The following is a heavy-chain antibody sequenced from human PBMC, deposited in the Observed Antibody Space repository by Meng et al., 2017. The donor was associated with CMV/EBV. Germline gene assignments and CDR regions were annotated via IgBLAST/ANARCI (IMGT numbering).Heavy chain of an antibody. CDR2: INPSGGST. J-gene: IGHJ6*02. CDR3: ARGDYSGYDRPGYGMDV. D-gene: IGHD5-12*01. V-gene: IGHV1-46*01. Sequence: ASVKVSCKASGYTFTSYYMHWVRQAPGQGLEWMGIINPSGGSTSYAQKFQGRVTMTRDTSTSTVYMELSSLRSEDTAAYYCARGDYSGYDRPGYGMDVWGQGTTITVSS. CDR1: GYTFTSYY.